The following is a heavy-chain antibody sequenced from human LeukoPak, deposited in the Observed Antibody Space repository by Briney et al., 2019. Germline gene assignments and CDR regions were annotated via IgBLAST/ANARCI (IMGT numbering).Heavy chain of an antibody. CDR3: ARGLAAAGTRGPY. Sequence: GGSLRLSCAASGLTFDTYPMSWVRQAPGKGLEWVSSISSTGAYIYYADSLKGRFTISRDNAKNSLYLQMNSLRADDTAVYYCARGLAAAGTRGPYWGQGTLVTVSS. D-gene: IGHD6-13*01. J-gene: IGHJ4*02. V-gene: IGHV3-21*01. CDR1: GLTFDTYP. CDR2: ISSTGAYI.